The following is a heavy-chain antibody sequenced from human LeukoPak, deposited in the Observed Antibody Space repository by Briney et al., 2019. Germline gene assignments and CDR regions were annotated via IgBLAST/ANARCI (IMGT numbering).Heavy chain of an antibody. CDR1: GGSISSSSYY. Sequence: SETLSLTCTVSGGSISSSSYYWGWIRQPPGKGLEWIGSIYYSGSTYYNPSLKSRVTISVDTSKNQFSLKLSSVTAADTAVYYCAPSYFRHEPYYFDYWGQGTLVTVSS. J-gene: IGHJ4*02. D-gene: IGHD1-26*01. CDR2: IYYSGST. CDR3: APSYFRHEPYYFDY. V-gene: IGHV4-39*07.